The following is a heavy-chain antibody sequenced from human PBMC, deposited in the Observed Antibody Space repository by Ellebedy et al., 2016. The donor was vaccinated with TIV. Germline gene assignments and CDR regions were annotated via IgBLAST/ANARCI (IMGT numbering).Heavy chain of an antibody. CDR3: ARDGSEWSRDY. V-gene: IGHV3-21*01. CDR1: GFTSNIAG. Sequence: GESLKISXAASGFTSNIAGMTWVRQAPGKGLEWVGTIVFSGTAAYYSDSVKGRFIISRDNAKNSLFLQMNSLRVEDTAVYYCARDGSEWSRDYWGQGTLVTVSS. D-gene: IGHD3-3*01. J-gene: IGHJ4*02. CDR2: IVFSGTAA.